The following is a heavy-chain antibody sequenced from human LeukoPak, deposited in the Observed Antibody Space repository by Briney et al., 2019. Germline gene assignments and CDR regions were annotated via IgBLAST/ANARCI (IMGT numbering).Heavy chain of an antibody. CDR1: GFTFGNYA. V-gene: IGHV3-23*01. D-gene: IGHD2-21*02. CDR3: ARRAGYTGDWLDAFNS. Sequence: GGSLRLSCAASGFTFGNYAMSWVRQAPGKGLEWVSIISGNGGSTYYADSVRGRFTISRDNSKNTLYLQLNSLRAEDTAIYYCARRAGYTGDWLDAFNSWGQGTMVTVSS. CDR2: ISGNGGST. J-gene: IGHJ3*02.